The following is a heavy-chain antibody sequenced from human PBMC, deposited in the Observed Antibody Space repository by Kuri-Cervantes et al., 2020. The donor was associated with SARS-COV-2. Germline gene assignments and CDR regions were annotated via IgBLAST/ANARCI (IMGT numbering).Heavy chain of an antibody. J-gene: IGHJ4*02. V-gene: IGHV3-7*03. CDR1: GFTLSHNW. CDR2: IKQDGSEK. D-gene: IGHD5-12*01. Sequence: GESLKISCAASGFTLSHNWMSWVRQAPGKGLEWAANIKQDGSEKYYVDSVKGRFATSRDNPKNSLYLQLNSLRAEDTAMYYCARGFELDYWGQGTLVTVSS. CDR3: ARGFELDY.